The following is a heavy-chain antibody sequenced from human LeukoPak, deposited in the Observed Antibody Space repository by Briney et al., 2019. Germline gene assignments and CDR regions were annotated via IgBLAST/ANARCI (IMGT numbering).Heavy chain of an antibody. Sequence: ASVKVSCKVSGYTVTELSMHWVRQSPGKGLEWMGGFHPEDGETIYAQEFQGRVTITGDTSASTAYMELSSLRSEDVAVYYCARQNVGGANGWYAYWGQGTLVTVSS. CDR2: FHPEDGET. CDR3: ARQNVGGANGWYAY. D-gene: IGHD6-19*01. J-gene: IGHJ4*02. CDR1: GYTVTELS. V-gene: IGHV1-24*01.